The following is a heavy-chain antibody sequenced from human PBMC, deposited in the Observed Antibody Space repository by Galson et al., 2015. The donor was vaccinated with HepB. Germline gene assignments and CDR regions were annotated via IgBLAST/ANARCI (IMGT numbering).Heavy chain of an antibody. CDR1: GFTFSSYW. CDR2: IKQDGSEK. Sequence: SLRLSCAASGFTFSSYWMSWVRQAPGKGLEWVANIKQDGSEKYYVDSVKGRFTISRDNAKNSLYLQMNSLRAEDTAVYYCARSSYDFWSGDMDVWGKGTTVTVSS. CDR3: ARSSYDFWSGDMDV. J-gene: IGHJ6*03. V-gene: IGHV3-7*03. D-gene: IGHD3-3*01.